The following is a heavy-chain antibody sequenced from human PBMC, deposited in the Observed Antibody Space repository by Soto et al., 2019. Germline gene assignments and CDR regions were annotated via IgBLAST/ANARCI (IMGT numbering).Heavy chain of an antibody. CDR3: ARARQHQLLLYVMDV. V-gene: IGHV3-33*01. CDR1: GLTFKNYG. CDR2: IEYDGNNK. Sequence: QVQLEESGGGVVNPGRSLSLSCAASGLTFKNYGMEWVRQAPGKCREWVAVIEYDGNNKYYADSVKGRFTISRDNSKNMLYLPINRLRAEETAVYYFARARQHQLLLYVMDVWCQGTPGTGS. J-gene: IGHJ6*02. D-gene: IGHD2-2*01.